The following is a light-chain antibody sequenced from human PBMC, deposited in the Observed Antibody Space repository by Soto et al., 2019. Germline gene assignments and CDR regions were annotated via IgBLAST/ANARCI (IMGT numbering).Light chain of an antibody. V-gene: IGLV2-14*03. CDR3: ASYTSSSTVV. CDR1: TSDIGRFNY. Sequence: QSALTQPASVSGSPGQSITISCTGTTSDIGRFNYDSWYQHHPGKAPKLMIYDVSNRPSGLSNRFSGSKSGNTASLIISGLQAEDEADYYCASYTSSSTVVFGGGTKLTVL. CDR2: DVS. J-gene: IGLJ2*01.